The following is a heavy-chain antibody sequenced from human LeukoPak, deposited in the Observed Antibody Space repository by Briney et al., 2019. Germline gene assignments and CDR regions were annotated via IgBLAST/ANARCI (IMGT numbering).Heavy chain of an antibody. V-gene: IGHV3-15*01. Sequence: GGSLRLSCAASGFTFSSYGMHWVRQAPGKGLEWVGRIKRKSDGGTTDYAAPVKGRFTISRDDSKNTLYLQMNSLKSEDTAVYYCTTELDVRPNHYWGQGTLVTVSS. CDR2: IKRKSDGGTT. CDR1: GFTFSSYG. J-gene: IGHJ4*02. D-gene: IGHD1-14*01. CDR3: TTELDVRPNHY.